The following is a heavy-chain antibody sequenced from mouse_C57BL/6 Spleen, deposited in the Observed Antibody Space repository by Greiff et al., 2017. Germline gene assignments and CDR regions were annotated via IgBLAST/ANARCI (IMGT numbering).Heavy chain of an antibody. Sequence: EVNVVESGGDLVKPGGSLKLSCAASGFTFSSYGMSWVRQTPDKRLEWVATISSGGSYTYYPDSVKGRFTISRDNAKNTLYLQMSSLKSEDTAMYYCARREIYDGYYGFAYWGQGTLVTVSA. V-gene: IGHV5-6*02. CDR2: ISSGGSYT. CDR1: GFTFSSYG. D-gene: IGHD2-3*01. J-gene: IGHJ3*01. CDR3: ARREIYDGYYGFAY.